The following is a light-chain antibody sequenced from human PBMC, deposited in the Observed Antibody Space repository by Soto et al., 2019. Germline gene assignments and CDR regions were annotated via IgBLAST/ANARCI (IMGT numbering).Light chain of an antibody. CDR1: QTISTH. J-gene: IGKJ1*01. V-gene: IGKV1-39*01. CDR2: TAS. CDR3: EQSYIVPRT. Sequence: DIQMTQSPSSLSASVGDRVTISCRASQTISTHLNWYQQKRGRAPQLLMYTASSLQSGVPSRFSGSGSGTDFTLTISSLQPEDFATYYCEQSYIVPRTFGQGTKV.